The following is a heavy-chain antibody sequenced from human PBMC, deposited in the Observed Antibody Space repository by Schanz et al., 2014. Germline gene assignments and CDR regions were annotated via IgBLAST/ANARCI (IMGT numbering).Heavy chain of an antibody. CDR1: GFTFSSYA. Sequence: EAELVESGGGLVQPGGSLRLSCAASGFTFSSYAMSWVRQAPGKGLEWVSAISGSGGSTYYADSVKGRFTISRDNSKNTLYLQMSSLRAEDTAVYYCARDHTAESYYSAGPPIDYWGQGTLLTGSS. D-gene: IGHD1-26*01. J-gene: IGHJ4*02. V-gene: IGHV3-23*04. CDR2: ISGSGGST. CDR3: ARDHTAESYYSAGPPIDY.